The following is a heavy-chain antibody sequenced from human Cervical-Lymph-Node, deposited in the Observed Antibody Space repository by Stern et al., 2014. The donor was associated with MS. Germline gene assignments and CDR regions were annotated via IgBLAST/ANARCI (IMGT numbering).Heavy chain of an antibody. J-gene: IGHJ5*02. CDR3: VRDPPLDARFLGLDP. V-gene: IGHV3-23*04. CDR1: GFTFTTYG. CDR2: ISDICDRT. Sequence: EVQLVESGGGLVPPGGSLRLSCAVSGFTFTTYGMSWVRQAPGMGLEGISAISDICDRTFYADSVQGRFTSSRDNSKNPLYLQMNSLSAEDTAVYYCVRDPPLDARFLGLDPWGQGTLVTVSS. D-gene: IGHD3-3*01.